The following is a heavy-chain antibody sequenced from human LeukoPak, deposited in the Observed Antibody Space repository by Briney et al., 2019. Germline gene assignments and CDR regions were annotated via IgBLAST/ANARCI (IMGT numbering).Heavy chain of an antibody. CDR2: ISDSGGST. J-gene: IGHJ4*02. D-gene: IGHD3-10*01. Sequence: PGGSLRLSCAASGLTFSRYAMSWVRQAPGKGLEWVSAISDSGGSTYYADSVKGRFTISRDNSKNTLYLQMSSLRAEDTAVYYCAKEQGYYASGGYPHFDYWGQGTLVTVSS. V-gene: IGHV3-23*01. CDR1: GLTFSRYA. CDR3: AKEQGYYASGGYPHFDY.